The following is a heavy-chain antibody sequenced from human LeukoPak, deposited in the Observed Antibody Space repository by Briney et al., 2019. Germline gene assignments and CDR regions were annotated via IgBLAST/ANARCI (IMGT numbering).Heavy chain of an antibody. Sequence: SETLSLTCAVYDGSFSGYYWSWIRQPPGKGLEWIGEINHSGSTNYNPSLKSRVAISVDTSKNQFSLKLSSVTAADTAVYYCARGSYYYDSSGYYYVGLDHWGQGTLVTVSS. D-gene: IGHD3-22*01. V-gene: IGHV4-34*01. CDR3: ARGSYYYDSSGYYYVGLDH. CDR1: DGSFSGYY. J-gene: IGHJ4*02. CDR2: INHSGST.